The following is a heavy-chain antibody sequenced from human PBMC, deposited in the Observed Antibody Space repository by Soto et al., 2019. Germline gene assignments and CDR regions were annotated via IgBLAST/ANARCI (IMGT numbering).Heavy chain of an antibody. J-gene: IGHJ5*02. D-gene: IGHD3-3*01. V-gene: IGHV4-61*08. Sequence: PSETLSLTCTVSGGSISSGGYYWSWIRQHPGKGLEWIGYMYYSGSTNYNPSLKSRVTISVDTSKNQFSLKLSSVTAADTAVYYCASSPTYYDFWSGPGFDPWGQGTLVTVSS. CDR3: ASSPTYYDFWSGPGFDP. CDR1: GGSISSGGYY. CDR2: MYYSGST.